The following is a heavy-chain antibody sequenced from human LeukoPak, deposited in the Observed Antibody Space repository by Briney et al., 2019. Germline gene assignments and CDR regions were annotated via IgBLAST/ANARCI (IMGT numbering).Heavy chain of an antibody. D-gene: IGHD3-3*01. CDR2: IHHSGRT. CDR1: GGSISSDYY. J-gene: IGHJ5*02. Sequence: SQTLSLTCTVSGGSISSDYYWGWIRQPPGKGLEWIGSIHHSGRTYYNPSLKSRVTISVDTSKNQFSLKLSSVTAADTAVYYCARDHLANLASRLFDPWGQGTLVTVSS. V-gene: IGHV4-38-2*02. CDR3: ARDHLANLASRLFDP.